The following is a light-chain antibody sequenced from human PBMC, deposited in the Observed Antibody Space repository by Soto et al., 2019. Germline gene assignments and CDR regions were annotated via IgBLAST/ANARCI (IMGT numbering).Light chain of an antibody. J-gene: IGKJ5*01. Sequence: EIMLTQSPAAPSLSPGERAILSCRASQSVSTFLAWFQQKPGQPPRLLIYNASNRTTGIPARFSGSGSGTDFTLTISSLEPEDFAAYYCQQRGDWPPITFGQGTRLEIK. V-gene: IGKV3-11*01. CDR3: QQRGDWPPIT. CDR2: NAS. CDR1: QSVSTF.